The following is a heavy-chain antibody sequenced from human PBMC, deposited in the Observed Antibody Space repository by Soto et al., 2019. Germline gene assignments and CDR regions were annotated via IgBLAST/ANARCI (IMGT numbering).Heavy chain of an antibody. CDR3: TTDAGNYYGSGSYLFDY. V-gene: IGHV3-15*07. D-gene: IGHD3-10*01. CDR1: GFIFSNAW. Sequence: EVQLVESGGGLVKPGGSLRLSCAASGFIFSNAWMNWVRQAPGKGLEWVGRIKSKTDGGTTDHAAPVKGRFTNSRNNSKKTLYVQMNRLKTKDTAVYYCTTDAGNYYGSGSYLFDYWGQGTLVTVSS. CDR2: IKSKTDGGTT. J-gene: IGHJ4*02.